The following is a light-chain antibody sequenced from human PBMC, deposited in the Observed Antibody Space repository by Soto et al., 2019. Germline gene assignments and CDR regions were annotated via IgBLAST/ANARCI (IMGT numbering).Light chain of an antibody. V-gene: IGLV7-46*01. CDR2: ETS. CDR1: TGAVTSGHY. J-gene: IGLJ1*01. CDR3: LLSYGAARGV. Sequence: QAVVTQEPSLTVSPGGTVTLTCGSSTGAVTSGHYPHWFQQRPGHAPRTLIYETSSKHSWTPARFSGSLLGGKAALTLSGAQPEDEADCYCLLSYGAARGVFGTGTKVTVL.